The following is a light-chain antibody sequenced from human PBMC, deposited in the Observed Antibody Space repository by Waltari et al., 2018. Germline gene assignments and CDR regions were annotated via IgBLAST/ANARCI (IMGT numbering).Light chain of an antibody. Sequence: QSALTQPASVSGSPGHSITISCTATSSDVGDYKYVSWYQQHPGKVPKLLIYDVTNRPSGISYRFSGSKSGYTASLTISGLQAEDEADYYCSSYTTRSTRVFGTGTKVTVL. CDR2: DVT. J-gene: IGLJ1*01. CDR1: SSDVGDYKY. V-gene: IGLV2-14*03. CDR3: SSYTTRSTRV.